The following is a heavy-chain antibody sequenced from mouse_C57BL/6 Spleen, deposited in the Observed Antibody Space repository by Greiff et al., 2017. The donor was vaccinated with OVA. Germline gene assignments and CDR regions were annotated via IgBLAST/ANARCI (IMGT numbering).Heavy chain of an antibody. V-gene: IGHV1-52*01. J-gene: IGHJ2*01. CDR3: ARIETEGYFDY. Sequence: QVQLKQPGAELVRPGSSVKLSCKASGYTFTSYWMHWVKQRPIQGLEWIGNIDPSDSETHYNQKFKDKATLTVDKSSSTAYMQLSSLTSEDSAVYYCARIETEGYFDYWGQGTTLTVSS. CDR2: IDPSDSET. CDR1: GYTFTSYW.